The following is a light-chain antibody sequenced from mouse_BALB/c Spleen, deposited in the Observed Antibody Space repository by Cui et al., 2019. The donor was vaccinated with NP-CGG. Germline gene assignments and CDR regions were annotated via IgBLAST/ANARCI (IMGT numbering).Light chain of an antibody. Sequence: VVSLESALTTSPGETVTLTCRSSTGVVTTSNYANWVQEKPDHLFTGLIGGTNNRAPGVPARFSGSLIGDKAALTITGAQTEDEAIYFCALWYSNHWVFGGGTKLTVL. V-gene: IGLV1*01. CDR2: GTN. J-gene: IGLJ1*01. CDR1: TGVVTTSNY. CDR3: ALWYSNHWV.